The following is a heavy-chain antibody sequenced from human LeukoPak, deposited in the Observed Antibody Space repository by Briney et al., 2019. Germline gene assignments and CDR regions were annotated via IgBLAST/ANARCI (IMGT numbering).Heavy chain of an antibody. D-gene: IGHD1-26*01. CDR3: ATADKWEPLDY. CDR1: GASLSETS. CDR2: FDPEDGES. Sequence: ASVKVSCKVSGASLSETSIHWVQPAPGQWLEWMGGFDPEDGESIFAQRFQGRFSMTEDTSTDTAYMELRSLRPEDTAVYYCATADKWEPLDYWGQGTLVTVSS. V-gene: IGHV1-24*01. J-gene: IGHJ4*02.